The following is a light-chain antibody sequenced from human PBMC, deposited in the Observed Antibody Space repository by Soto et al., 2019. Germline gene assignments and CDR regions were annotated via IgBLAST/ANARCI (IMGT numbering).Light chain of an antibody. CDR3: LPEYDYPLT. V-gene: IGKV1-6*01. J-gene: IGKJ4*01. CDR1: QGIRND. CDR2: ATS. Sequence: AIQVTQSPSSLSASVGDRVTITCRASQGIRNDLGWYQQKPGKPPKLLIYATSRLQSGVPSRFSGSGSGTDFTLTISSLQPEDFATYYCLPEYDYPLTFGGGTKVQIK.